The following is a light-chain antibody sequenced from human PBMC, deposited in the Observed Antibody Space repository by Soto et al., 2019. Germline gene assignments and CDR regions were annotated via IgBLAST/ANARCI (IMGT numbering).Light chain of an antibody. J-gene: IGLJ1*01. CDR3: NSDTSSSTSV. Sequence: QSALTQHASVSGSPGQSITISCTGTSSVFCGYNYVSWYQQHPGKAPKLVIYDVSNRPSGVSNRFSGSKSGNTASLTISGLQAEDEADYYCNSDTSSSTSVFGTATKLNVL. CDR1: SSVFCGYNY. CDR2: DVS. V-gene: IGLV2-14*01.